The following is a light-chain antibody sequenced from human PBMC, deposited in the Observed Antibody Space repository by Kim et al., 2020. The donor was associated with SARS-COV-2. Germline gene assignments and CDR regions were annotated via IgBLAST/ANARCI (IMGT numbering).Light chain of an antibody. V-gene: IGKV3-20*01. CDR1: QSVSSNY. CDR2: GAS. CDR3: QQYGSSPST. J-gene: IGKJ1*01. Sequence: EIVLTQSTGTLSLSPGERATLSCRASQSVSSNYLAWHQQKPGQAPRLLIYGASSRATGIPDRFSGSGSGTDFTLTISRLEPEDFAVYYCQQYGSSPSTFGLGTKVDIK.